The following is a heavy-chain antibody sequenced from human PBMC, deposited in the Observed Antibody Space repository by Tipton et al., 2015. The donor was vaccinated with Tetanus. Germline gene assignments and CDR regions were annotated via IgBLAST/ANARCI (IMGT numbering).Heavy chain of an antibody. V-gene: IGHV4-31*03. Sequence: TLSLTCNVSGGSVNSGGYSWSWIRQHPGRGLEWIGYIYYTGNTYYNPSLRSRVTISVDTPKNQFSLKLTSLTAADTAMYYCARRLIQNWFAPWGQGTLVTVSS. D-gene: IGHD2-8*01. J-gene: IGHJ5*02. CDR3: ARRLIQNWFAP. CDR1: GGSVNSGGYS. CDR2: IYYTGNT.